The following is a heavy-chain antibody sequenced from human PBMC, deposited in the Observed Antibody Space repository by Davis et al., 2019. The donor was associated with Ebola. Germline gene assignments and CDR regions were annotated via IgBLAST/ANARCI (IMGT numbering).Heavy chain of an antibody. D-gene: IGHD5-18*01. Sequence: GESLKISCAASGFTFSDHYMDWVRQAPGKGLEWVGRSRNKANSYSTDYAASVKGRFTISRDASKNSLSLQMDSLKTEGTALYYFGLAGYTYENFNLWGRGTLVTGSS. CDR2: SRNKANSYST. CDR1: GFTFSDHY. V-gene: IGHV3-72*01. CDR3: GLAGYTYENFNL. J-gene: IGHJ2*01.